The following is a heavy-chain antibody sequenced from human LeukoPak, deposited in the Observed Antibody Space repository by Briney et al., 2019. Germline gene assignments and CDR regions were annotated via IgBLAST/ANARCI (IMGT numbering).Heavy chain of an antibody. J-gene: IGHJ4*02. CDR1: GGSISSTSYY. CDR3: ARRAYNNGYNFDY. CDR2: MYSGGSA. D-gene: IGHD5-18*01. Sequence: SETLSLTCTVSGGSISSTSYYWGWIRQPPGKGLEWIGSMYSGGSAYYNSSLKSRITISVDTSKNQFSLILSSVTAADTAVYYCARRAYNNGYNFDYWGQGTLVTVSS. V-gene: IGHV4-39*01.